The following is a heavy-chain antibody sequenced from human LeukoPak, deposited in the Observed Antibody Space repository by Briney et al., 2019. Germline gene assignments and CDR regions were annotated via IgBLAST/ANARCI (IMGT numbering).Heavy chain of an antibody. CDR2: INPYGGST. CDR3: ARRKVARSGSGPFDI. Sequence: ASVKVSCKASGYTFTSYYIHWVRQAPGQGLEWMGIINPYGGSTSYAQKFQGRVTMTTDTSTSTVYMELSSLRSEDTAVYYCARRKVARSGSGPFDIWGQGTLVTVSS. J-gene: IGHJ3*02. V-gene: IGHV1-46*01. CDR1: GYTFTSYY. D-gene: IGHD5-12*01.